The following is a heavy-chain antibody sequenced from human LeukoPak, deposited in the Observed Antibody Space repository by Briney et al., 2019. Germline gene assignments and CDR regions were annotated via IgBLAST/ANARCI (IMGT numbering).Heavy chain of an antibody. V-gene: IGHV4-59*01. CDR3: ARVGSYAFDI. J-gene: IGHJ3*02. CDR2: IHYSGSI. CDR1: GVSISSYY. Sequence: PSETLSLTCTVSGVSISSYYWSWIRQPPGRGLEWIGYIHYSGSINSNPSLKSRGTISVDTSKNQFSLRLSSATAADTAVYYCARVGSYAFDIWGQGTMVTVSS.